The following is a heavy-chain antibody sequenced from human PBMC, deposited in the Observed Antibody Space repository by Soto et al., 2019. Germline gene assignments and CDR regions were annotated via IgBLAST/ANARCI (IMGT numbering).Heavy chain of an antibody. CDR2: INPSGGAT. J-gene: IGHJ6*02. D-gene: IGHD5-18*01. Sequence: QVQLVQSGAEVKKPGASVKVPCKAPGYTFTTYYLHWVRQAPGQGPEWIGTINPSGGATSYGQKFQGRVTMTRDTSTSTVHMELSSLRSEDTAVYYCAGWGGTGYTYDSQLGLDVWGQGTTVTVSS. V-gene: IGHV1-46*01. CDR1: GYTFTTYY. CDR3: AGWGGTGYTYDSQLGLDV.